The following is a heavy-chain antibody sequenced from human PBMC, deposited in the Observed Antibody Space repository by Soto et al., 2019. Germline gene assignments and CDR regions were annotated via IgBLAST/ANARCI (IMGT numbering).Heavy chain of an antibody. V-gene: IGHV1-8*01. CDR1: GNTFTSYD. CDR3: ARGRASGSYYLLDY. J-gene: IGHJ4*02. D-gene: IGHD3-10*01. Sequence: ASVKVSFKASGNTFTSYDINWVRQATGHGLEWMGWINPNSGNIGYAQKFQGRVTMTRDTAIRTAYMEVSRLRSDDTAVYYCARGRASGSYYLLDYWGQGTLVTVSS. CDR2: INPNSGNI.